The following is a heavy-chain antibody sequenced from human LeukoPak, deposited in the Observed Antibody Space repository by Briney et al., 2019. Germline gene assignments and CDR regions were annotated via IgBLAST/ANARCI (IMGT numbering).Heavy chain of an antibody. V-gene: IGHV3-73*01. CDR3: VRGKYSSGPDSFEY. J-gene: IGHJ4*02. CDR1: GFTFSGSV. Sequence: PGGSLKLSCAASGFTFSGSVMHWVRQASGKGLEWVGRITSKPNSYATVYAASVKGRFTISSDDSKNTAYLQMNSLKTEDTAVYYCVRGKYSSGPDSFEYWGQGTLVTVSS. CDR2: ITSKPNSYAT. D-gene: IGHD6-19*01.